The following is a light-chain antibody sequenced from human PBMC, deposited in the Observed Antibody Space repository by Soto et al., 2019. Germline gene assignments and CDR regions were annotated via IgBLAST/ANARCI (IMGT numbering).Light chain of an antibody. V-gene: IGLV2-23*02. Sequence: QSALTQPASVSGSPGQSITISCTGTSSDVGSYNLVSWYQQHPGKAPKLMIYEVSKRPSGVSNRFSGSKSGNTASLTISGIQAEDEADYYCISYAGRITCLVFDGGTKLTVL. CDR2: EVS. J-gene: IGLJ2*01. CDR3: ISYAGRITCLV. CDR1: SSDVGSYNL.